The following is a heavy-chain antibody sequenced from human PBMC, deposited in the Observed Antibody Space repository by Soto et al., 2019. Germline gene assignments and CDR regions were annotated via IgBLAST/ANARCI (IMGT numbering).Heavy chain of an antibody. J-gene: IGHJ3*02. Sequence: ASVKVSCKASGYTFTSYDINWVRQATGQGLEWMGWMNPNSGNTGYAQKFQGRVTMTRNTSISTAYMELSSVTAADTAVYYCARRVHREADGAFDIWGQGTMVTVSS. CDR2: MNPNSGNT. CDR3: ARRVHREADGAFDI. CDR1: GYTFTSYD. D-gene: IGHD1-26*01. V-gene: IGHV1-8*01.